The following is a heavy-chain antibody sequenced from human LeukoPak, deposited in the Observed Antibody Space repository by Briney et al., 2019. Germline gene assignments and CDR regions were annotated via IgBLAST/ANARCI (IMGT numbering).Heavy chain of an antibody. J-gene: IGHJ4*02. CDR3: ASNLGWLLPTYYFDY. CDR2: ISSSGSTI. Sequence: PGGSLRLSCAVSGFTFSSYWMSWVRQAPGKGLEWVSYISSSGSTIYYADSVKGRFTISRDNAKNSLYLQMNSLRAEDTAVYYCASNLGWLLPTYYFDYWGQGTLVTVSS. CDR1: GFTFSSYW. V-gene: IGHV3-48*04. D-gene: IGHD3-3*01.